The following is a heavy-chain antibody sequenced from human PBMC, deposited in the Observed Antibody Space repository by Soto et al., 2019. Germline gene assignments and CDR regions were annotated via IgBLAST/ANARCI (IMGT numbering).Heavy chain of an antibody. V-gene: IGHV4-59*08. CDR3: ARRDYQDYYYYYGMDV. J-gene: IGHJ6*02. Sequence: ASETLSLTCTVSGGSISSYYWSWIRQPPGKGLEWIGYIYYSGSTNYNPSLKSRVTISVDTSKNQFSLKLSSVTAADTAVYYCARRDYQDYYYYYGMDVWGQGTTVTVSS. CDR1: GGSISSYY. CDR2: IYYSGST. D-gene: IGHD2-21*01.